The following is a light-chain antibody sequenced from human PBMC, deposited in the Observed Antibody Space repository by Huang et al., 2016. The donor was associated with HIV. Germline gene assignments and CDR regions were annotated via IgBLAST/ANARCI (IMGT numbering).Light chain of an antibody. J-gene: IGKJ3*01. CDR1: QRVSSY. CDR2: DAS. V-gene: IGKV3-11*01. CDR3: QQRSNWPPFT. Sequence: EIVLTQSPAALSLSPGERATLSCRASQRVSSYLAWYQQKPGQAPRLLIYDASNRATGIPARFSGSGSGTDFTLTINSLEPEDFAVYYCQQRSNWPPFTFGPGTRVDVK.